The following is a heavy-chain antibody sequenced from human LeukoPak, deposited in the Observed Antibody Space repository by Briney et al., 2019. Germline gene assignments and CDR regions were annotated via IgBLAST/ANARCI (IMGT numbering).Heavy chain of an antibody. J-gene: IGHJ4*02. V-gene: IGHV1-8*01. CDR3: ARDIGSVTQLDY. CDR1: GYTFTSYD. Sequence: GASVKVSCKASGYTFTSYDINWVRQATGQGLEWMGWMNPNSGNTGYAQKFQGRVTMTRNTSISTAYMELSSLGSEDTAVYYWARDIGSVTQLDYWGQGTLVTVSS. D-gene: IGHD3-10*01. CDR2: MNPNSGNT.